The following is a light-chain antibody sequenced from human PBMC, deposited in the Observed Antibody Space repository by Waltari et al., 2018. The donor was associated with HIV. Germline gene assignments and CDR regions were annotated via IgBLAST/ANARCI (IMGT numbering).Light chain of an antibody. Sequence: DSVMTQSPDSLAVSPGERATINCKSSQNVLYSSNHKNFLPWYQHKPGQPPRVLIYLPPTRESRVPDRCGGSGSVTDFTLTSSSLQAEDVAVYYCQEYYGSPPTFGQGTKVEIK. V-gene: IGKV4-1*01. CDR2: LPP. J-gene: IGKJ1*01. CDR1: QNVLYSSNHKNF. CDR3: QEYYGSPPT.